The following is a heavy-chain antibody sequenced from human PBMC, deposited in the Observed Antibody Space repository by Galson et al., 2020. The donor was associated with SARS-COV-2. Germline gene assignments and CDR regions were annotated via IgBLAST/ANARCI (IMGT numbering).Heavy chain of an antibody. Sequence: GGSLRLSCAASGFTFSSYAMHWVRQAPGKGLEWMSFISYDGSNKYYADSVKGRFTISRDNSKNTLFLQMNSLRAEDTAVYYCARSDNTNTYDSDWFDPWGQGTLVTVSS. D-gene: IGHD2-8*01. CDR2: ISYDGSNK. CDR1: GFTFSSYA. V-gene: IGHV3-30*04. CDR3: ARSDNTNTYDSDWFDP. J-gene: IGHJ5*02.